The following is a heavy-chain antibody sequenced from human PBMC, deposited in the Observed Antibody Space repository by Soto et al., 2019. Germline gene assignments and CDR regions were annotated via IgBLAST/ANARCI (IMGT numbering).Heavy chain of an antibody. J-gene: IGHJ2*01. Sequence: EVQLVESGGGLVQPGGSLRLSCAASGFTFRSYAMHWVRQVTGKGLEWVSVIGTAGDTYYPGSVKGRFTIARDNAKNSLYFQMNSLRAGDTAVYYCVREAHDSRVPYWYLDPWGRGTLVSVSS. CDR3: VREAHDSRVPYWYLDP. CDR2: IGTAGDT. V-gene: IGHV3-13*01. D-gene: IGHD3-22*01. CDR1: GFTFRSYA.